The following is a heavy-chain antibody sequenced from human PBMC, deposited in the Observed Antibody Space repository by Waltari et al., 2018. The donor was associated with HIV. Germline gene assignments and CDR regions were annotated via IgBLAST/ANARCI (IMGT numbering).Heavy chain of an antibody. CDR1: GYRFTTYW. CDR2: IYPGDSDT. D-gene: IGHD6-19*01. V-gene: IGHV5-51*03. CDR3: ARRSGGPTRNLDY. Sequence: EVQLVQSGAEVKKPGESLKISCKGSGYRFTTYWIGWVRQMPGKGLEWMGIIYPGDSDTRHSPSFHGQFTISADKSISAAYLQWSSLKASDTAMYYCARRSGGPTRNLDYWGQGTLVIVSS. J-gene: IGHJ4*02.